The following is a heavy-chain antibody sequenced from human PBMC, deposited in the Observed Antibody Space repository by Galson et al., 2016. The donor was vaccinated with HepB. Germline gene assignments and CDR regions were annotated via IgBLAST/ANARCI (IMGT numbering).Heavy chain of an antibody. V-gene: IGHV3-7*01. CDR3: ARLGGSGWTFDF. J-gene: IGHJ4*02. CDR2: IKGDGTQK. D-gene: IGHD6-19*01. Sequence: GLEWVATIKGDGTQKRYVDSVEGRFTLSRGNAENSMFLQTDSLRVEDTAVYYCARLGGSGWTFDFWGQGTLVTVSS.